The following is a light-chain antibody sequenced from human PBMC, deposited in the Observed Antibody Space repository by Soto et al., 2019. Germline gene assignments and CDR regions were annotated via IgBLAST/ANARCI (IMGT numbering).Light chain of an antibody. CDR3: SSYAGSDNLV. CDR1: SSDVGGYNY. Sequence: QSVLTQLPSASGSPGQSVTISCTGTSSDVGGYNYVSWYQHHPGKAPKLMIYEVTKRPSGVPDRFSGSKSGNTASLTVSGLQAEDEADYYCSSYAGSDNLVFGGGTKLTVL. CDR2: EVT. J-gene: IGLJ2*01. V-gene: IGLV2-8*01.